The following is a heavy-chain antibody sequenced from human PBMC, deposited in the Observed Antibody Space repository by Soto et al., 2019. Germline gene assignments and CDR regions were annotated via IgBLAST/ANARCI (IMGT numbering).Heavy chain of an antibody. J-gene: IGHJ1*01. CDR1: GGTFSSYA. V-gene: IGHV1-69*13. Sequence: GASVKVSCKASGGTFSSYAISWVRQAPGQGLEWMGGIIPIFGTANYAQKFQGRVTITADESTSTAYMELSSLRSEDTAVYYCARVERGYSYGYSPDEYFQHWGQGTLVTVSS. D-gene: IGHD5-18*01. CDR3: ARVERGYSYGYSPDEYFQH. CDR2: IIPIFGTA.